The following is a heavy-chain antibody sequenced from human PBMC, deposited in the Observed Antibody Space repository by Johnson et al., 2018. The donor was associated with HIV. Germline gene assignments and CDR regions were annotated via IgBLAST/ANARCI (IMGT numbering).Heavy chain of an antibody. J-gene: IGHJ3*02. CDR2: ISYDVSNK. CDR1: GFTFSSYA. V-gene: IGHV3-30*14. CDR3: ARAVGVWGDQLGFDI. D-gene: IGHD3-16*01. Sequence: QVQLVESGGELVRPGGSLTLSCAASGFTFSSYAMHWVRQAPGKGLEWVAVISYDVSNKYYADSVKGRFTISRDNSKNTLYLQMNSLRAGDTAVYYCARAVGVWGDQLGFDIWGQGTMVTVSS.